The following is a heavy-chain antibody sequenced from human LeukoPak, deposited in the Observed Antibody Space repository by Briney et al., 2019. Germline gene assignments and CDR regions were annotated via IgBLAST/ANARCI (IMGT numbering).Heavy chain of an antibody. Sequence: SETLSLTCTVSGGSISSGGYYWSWIRQHPGKGLEWIGYIYYSGSTYYNPSLKSRVTISVDTSKNQFSLKLSSVTAADTAVYYCARDRYCSSTSCYPDTWGQGTLVTVSS. D-gene: IGHD2-2*01. CDR1: GGSISSGGYY. CDR2: IYYSGST. CDR3: ARDRYCSSTSCYPDT. V-gene: IGHV4-31*03. J-gene: IGHJ5*02.